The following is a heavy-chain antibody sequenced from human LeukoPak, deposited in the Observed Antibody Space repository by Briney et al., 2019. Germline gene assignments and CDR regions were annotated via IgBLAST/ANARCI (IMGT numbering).Heavy chain of an antibody. CDR3: ARRMAAAGTNWFDP. Sequence: GASVKVSCKASGYTFTSYGISWVRQAPGQGLEWMGWISAYNGNTNYAQKLQGRVTMTTDTSTSTAYMELRSLRSDDTAVYYCARRMAAAGTNWFDPWGQGTLVTVSS. CDR2: ISAYNGNT. D-gene: IGHD6-13*01. V-gene: IGHV1-18*04. CDR1: GYTFTSYG. J-gene: IGHJ5*02.